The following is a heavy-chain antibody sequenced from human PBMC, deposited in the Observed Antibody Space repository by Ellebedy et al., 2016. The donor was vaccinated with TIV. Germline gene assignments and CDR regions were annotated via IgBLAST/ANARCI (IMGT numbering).Heavy chain of an antibody. CDR3: ARNLRVSNWNDVGGLGY. CDR1: GYTFSHSV. Sequence: AASVKVSCKASGYTFSHSVISWVRQARGQGLEWMGWINTYNGNTKYVGQLQGRVTITTDTSTITAYLELRSLRSDDTAVYYCARNLRVSNWNDVGGLGYWGQGTLVTVSS. D-gene: IGHD1-1*01. J-gene: IGHJ4*02. V-gene: IGHV1-18*01. CDR2: INTYNGNT.